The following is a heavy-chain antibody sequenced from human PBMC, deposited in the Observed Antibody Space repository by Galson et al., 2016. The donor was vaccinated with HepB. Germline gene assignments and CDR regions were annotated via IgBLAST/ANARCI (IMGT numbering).Heavy chain of an antibody. J-gene: IGHJ6*02. Sequence: SLRLSCAASGFTFSDFGMHWVRQAPGKGLEWVTIIRYDGSKKHYADSVKGRYTISRDNSKNTLYLQMDSLTAEGTAVYYCARFGGSLGMDVWGQGTTVTVSS. CDR3: ARFGGSLGMDV. D-gene: IGHD2-15*01. CDR2: IRYDGSKK. V-gene: IGHV3-33*01. CDR1: GFTFSDFG.